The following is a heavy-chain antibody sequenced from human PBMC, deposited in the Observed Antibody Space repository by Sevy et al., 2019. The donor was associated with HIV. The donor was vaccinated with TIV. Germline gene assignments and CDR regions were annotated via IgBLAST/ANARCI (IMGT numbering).Heavy chain of an antibody. J-gene: IGHJ4*02. Sequence: GGSLRLSCAASGFTFSSYAMHWVRQAPGKGLEWLAVISYDGSNKYYADSVKGRFTISRDNSKNTLYLQMNSLRAEDTAVYYCARGGGKWELLADYWGQGTLVTVSS. CDR1: GFTFSSYA. CDR3: ARGGGKWELLADY. CDR2: ISYDGSNK. D-gene: IGHD1-26*01. V-gene: IGHV3-30-3*01.